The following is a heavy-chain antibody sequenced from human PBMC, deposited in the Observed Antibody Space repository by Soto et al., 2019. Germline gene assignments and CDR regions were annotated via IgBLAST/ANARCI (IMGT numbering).Heavy chain of an antibody. D-gene: IGHD3-22*01. V-gene: IGHV3-13*01. J-gene: IGHJ4*02. CDR2: IGTAGDT. CDR3: ARGSIGLARLYYDSSGYYLDY. CDR1: GFTFSSYD. Sequence: PGGSLRLSCAASGFTFSSYDMHWVRQATGKGLEWVSAIGTAGDTYYPGSVKGRFTISRENAKNSLYLQMNSLRAEDTAVYYCARGSIGLARLYYDSSGYYLDYWGQGTLVTVSS.